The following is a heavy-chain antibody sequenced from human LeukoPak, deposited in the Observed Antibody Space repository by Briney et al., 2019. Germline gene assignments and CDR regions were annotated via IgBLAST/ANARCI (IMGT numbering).Heavy chain of an antibody. CDR3: AKSSIAVPGTTLDY. D-gene: IGHD6-19*01. J-gene: IGHJ4*02. CDR1: GFTFSSYA. CDR2: ISGRGGST. V-gene: IGHV3-23*01. Sequence: GGSLRLSCAASGFTFSSYAMNWVRQTPRKGLEWISVISGRGGSTYYADSVKGRFTISRDKSKNTLYLQMNSLRAEDTAVYYCAKSSIAVPGTTLDYWGQGTLVTVSS.